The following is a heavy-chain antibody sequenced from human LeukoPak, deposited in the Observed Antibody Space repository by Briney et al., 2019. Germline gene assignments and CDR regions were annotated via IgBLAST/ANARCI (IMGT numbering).Heavy chain of an antibody. V-gene: IGHV3-7*01. CDR1: GFSFNDYW. Sequence: GGSLRLSCAASGFSFNDYWMGWVRQAPGKGLEWVANIKQDGSEKYYVDSVTGRFTISRDNAKNSLYLQMNSLRAEDTAVYYCARLFLEWSGDAFDIRGQGTMVTVSS. J-gene: IGHJ3*02. CDR3: ARLFLEWSGDAFDI. CDR2: IKQDGSEK. D-gene: IGHD3-3*01.